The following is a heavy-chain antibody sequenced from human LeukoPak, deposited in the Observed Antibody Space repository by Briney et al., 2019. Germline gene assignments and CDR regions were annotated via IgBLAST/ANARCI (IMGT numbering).Heavy chain of an antibody. CDR3: ARRSDDRRITIFGVVPEGGFDY. Sequence: SETLSLTCTVSGGSISSSSYYWGWIRQPPGKGLEWIGSIYYSGSTYYNPSLKSRVTISVDTSKNQFSLKLSSVTAADTAVYYCARRSDDRRITIFGVVPEGGFDYWGQGTLVTVSS. D-gene: IGHD3-3*01. V-gene: IGHV4-39*01. J-gene: IGHJ4*02. CDR2: IYYSGST. CDR1: GGSISSSSYY.